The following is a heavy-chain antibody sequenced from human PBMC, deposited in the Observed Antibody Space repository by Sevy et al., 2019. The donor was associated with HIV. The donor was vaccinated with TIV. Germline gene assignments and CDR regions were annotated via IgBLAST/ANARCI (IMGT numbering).Heavy chain of an antibody. CDR3: ARAREDSNYVDIYYYYYMDV. J-gene: IGHJ6*03. CDR2: ISSSSSTT. CDR1: GFTFSSYS. V-gene: IGHV3-48*02. D-gene: IGHD4-4*01. Sequence: GGSLRLSCAASGFTFSSYSMNWVRQAPGKGLEWVSYISSSSSTTYYADSVKGRFTISRDNAKNSLYLQMNSLRDEDTAVYYCARAREDSNYVDIYYYYYMDVWGKGTTVTVSS.